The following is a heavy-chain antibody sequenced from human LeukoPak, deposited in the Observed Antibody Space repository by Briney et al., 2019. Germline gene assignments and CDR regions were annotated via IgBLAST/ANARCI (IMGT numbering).Heavy chain of an antibody. J-gene: IGHJ4*02. D-gene: IGHD1-26*01. V-gene: IGHV4-59*01. CDR3: ARSSRRVGATTPLGY. Sequence: SETLSLTCTVSGGSISSYYWSWIRQPPGKGLEWIGYIYYSGSTNYNPSLKSRVTISVDTSKNQFSLKLSSATAADTAVYYCARSSRRVGATTPLGYWGQGTLVTVSS. CDR1: GGSISSYY. CDR2: IYYSGST.